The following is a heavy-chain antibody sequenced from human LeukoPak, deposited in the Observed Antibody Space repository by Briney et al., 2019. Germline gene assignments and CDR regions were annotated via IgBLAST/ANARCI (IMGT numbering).Heavy chain of an antibody. V-gene: IGHV1-2*02. CDR1: GYSFTGYY. J-gene: IGHJ4*02. CDR2: INPNSGGT. Sequence: ASVKVSCKASGYSFTGYYIHWVRQAPGQGLEWMGWINPNSGGTNYAQTFQGRITMTSDTSTTTAYMEVSSLRSDDTAIYYCARGRPIRYDILTAYLPSFEHWGQGTLVTVSS. CDR3: ARGRPIRYDILTAYLPSFEH. D-gene: IGHD3-9*01.